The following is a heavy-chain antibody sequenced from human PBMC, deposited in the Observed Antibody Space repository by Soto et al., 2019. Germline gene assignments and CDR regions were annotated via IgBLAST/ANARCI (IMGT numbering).Heavy chain of an antibody. D-gene: IGHD3-3*01. CDR1: GFTVTSNH. CDR2: IYSGSTT. Sequence: EVQLVESGGGLFQPGGPLRLSCAASGFTVTSNHLSWVRQAPGKGLEWVSLIYSGSTTYYADSVRGRFTISRDNANNTLFLHMSSLRVEDTAVYYCARISYDYYYFYGMDVWGQGTTVTV. V-gene: IGHV3-53*01. J-gene: IGHJ6*02. CDR3: ARISYDYYYFYGMDV.